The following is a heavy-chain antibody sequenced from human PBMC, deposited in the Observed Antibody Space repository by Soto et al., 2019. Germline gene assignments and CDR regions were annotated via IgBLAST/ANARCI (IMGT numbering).Heavy chain of an antibody. Sequence: PWGSLRLSCAASGFTFVSYAISCVRHSPLKWREWVSAISGSGGSTYYADSVKGRFTISRDNSKNTLYLQMNSLRAEDTAVYYCAKSTTVAGTYYYYYGMDVWGQGTTVTVSS. CDR1: GFTFVSYA. CDR2: ISGSGGST. CDR3: AKSTTVAGTYYYYYGMDV. D-gene: IGHD6-19*01. J-gene: IGHJ6*02. V-gene: IGHV3-23*01.